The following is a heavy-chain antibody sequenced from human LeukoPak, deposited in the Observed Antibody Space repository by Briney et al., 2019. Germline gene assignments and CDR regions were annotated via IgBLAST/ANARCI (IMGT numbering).Heavy chain of an antibody. CDR2: IYYSGST. J-gene: IGHJ5*02. CDR3: ARGLKYGDYVSWFDP. D-gene: IGHD4-17*01. V-gene: IGHV4-59*01. Sequence: SETLSLTCTVSGGSISRYYWSWIRQPPGKGLEWSGYIYYSGSTNYNPSLKSRVTISVDTSKNQFSLKLSSVTAADTAVYYCARGLKYGDYVSWFDPWGQGTLVTVSS. CDR1: GGSISRYY.